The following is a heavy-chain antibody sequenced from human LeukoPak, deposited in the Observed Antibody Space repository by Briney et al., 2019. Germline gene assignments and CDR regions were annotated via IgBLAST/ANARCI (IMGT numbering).Heavy chain of an antibody. Sequence: ASVKVSCKASGYTFTDYYMHWVRQAPGQGLEWMGWIKPKSGGTNYAQKFQGRVTVTSDTSISTAYMDLSRLRSDDTGVYYCARGDWGSFKSPDHWGQGTLVTVSS. CDR3: ARGDWGSFKSPDH. CDR1: GYTFTDYY. D-gene: IGHD7-27*01. J-gene: IGHJ4*02. V-gene: IGHV1-2*02. CDR2: IKPKSGGT.